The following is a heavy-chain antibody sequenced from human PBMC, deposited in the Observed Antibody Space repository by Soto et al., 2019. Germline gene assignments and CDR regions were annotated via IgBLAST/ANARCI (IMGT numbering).Heavy chain of an antibody. CDR3: ARGRVLRFLEWLLYYFDY. Sequence: NPSETLSLTCAVYGGSFSGYYWSWIRQPPGQGLEWIGEINHSGSTNYNPSLKSRVTISVDTSKNQFSLKLSSVTAADTAVYYCARGRVLRFLEWLLYYFDYWGQGTLVTVSS. D-gene: IGHD3-3*01. V-gene: IGHV4-34*01. CDR1: GGSFSGYY. CDR2: INHSGST. J-gene: IGHJ4*02.